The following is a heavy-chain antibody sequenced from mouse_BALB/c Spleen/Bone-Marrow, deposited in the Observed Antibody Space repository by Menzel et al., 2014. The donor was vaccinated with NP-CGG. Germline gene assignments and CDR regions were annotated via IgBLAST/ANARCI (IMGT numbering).Heavy chain of an antibody. D-gene: IGHD2-10*02. J-gene: IGHJ3*01. CDR2: ISNGGGST. V-gene: IGHV5-12-2*01. CDR3: ARGYGFAY. CDR1: GFTFSSYT. Sequence: EVQLVESGGGLVQPGGSLKLSCAASGFTFSSYTMSWVRQTPEKRLDWVAYISNGGGSTYYPDTVKGRISISRDNAKNTLYLQMSSVKSEYTAMYYCARGYGFAYWGQGTLVTVSA.